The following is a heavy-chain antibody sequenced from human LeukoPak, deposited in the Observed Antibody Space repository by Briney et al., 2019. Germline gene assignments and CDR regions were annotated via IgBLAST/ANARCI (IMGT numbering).Heavy chain of an antibody. V-gene: IGHV1-18*01. J-gene: IGHJ3*02. CDR1: GYTFTSYG. CDR3: ARVRGYSQQDAFDI. Sequence: ASVKVSCKASGYTFTSYGISWVRQAPGQGLEWMGWISAYNGNTNYAQKPQGRVTITTDTSTSTAYMELRSLRSDDTAVYYCARVRGYSQQDAFDIWGQGTMVTVSS. CDR2: ISAYNGNT. D-gene: IGHD2-15*01.